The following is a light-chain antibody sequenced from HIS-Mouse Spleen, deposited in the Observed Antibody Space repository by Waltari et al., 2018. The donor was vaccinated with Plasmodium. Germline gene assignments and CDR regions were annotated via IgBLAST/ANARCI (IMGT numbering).Light chain of an antibody. CDR1: SSDVGCYNY. CDR3: CSYAGSYTGV. Sequence: QSALTQPRSVSGSPGQSVTISCTGTSSDVGCYNYVSWYQQHPGKAPNFMIYDVSKRPPRVPARFSGSKSVTTASLTISGLQAEDEADYYCCSYAGSYTGVFGGGTKLTVL. J-gene: IGLJ2*01. CDR2: DVS. V-gene: IGLV2-11*01.